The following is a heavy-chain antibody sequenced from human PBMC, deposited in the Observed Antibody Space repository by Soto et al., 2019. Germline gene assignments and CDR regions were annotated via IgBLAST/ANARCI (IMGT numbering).Heavy chain of an antibody. D-gene: IGHD2-15*01. CDR2: IQSDGSRT. CDR3: ARVDGSSGKNWFDP. V-gene: IGHV3-74*01. Sequence: PGGSLRLSCAASGFSFSSYWMHWVRQAPGKGLVWVARIQSDGSRTNYADSVKGRFTISRDNAKNTLYLQMNSLSAEDTAVYYCARVDGSSGKNWFDPWGQGTQVTVSS. J-gene: IGHJ5*02. CDR1: GFSFSSYW.